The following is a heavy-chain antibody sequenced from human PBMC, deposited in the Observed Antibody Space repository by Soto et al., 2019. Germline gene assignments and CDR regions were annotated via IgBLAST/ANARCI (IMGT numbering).Heavy chain of an antibody. Sequence: SETLSLTCTVSGGSMRNYFWTWIRQPPGKGLEWIGYIHYSGTTSFFPSYNPSLRSRVTISVDTSKNQFSLKLSSVTAADTAVYYCARQRPTDGRWEFANYYGMDVWGQGTPVTVSS. CDR3: ARQRPTDGRWEFANYYGMDV. CDR2: IHYSGTT. V-gene: IGHV4-59*08. J-gene: IGHJ6*02. CDR1: GGSMRNYF. D-gene: IGHD1-26*01.